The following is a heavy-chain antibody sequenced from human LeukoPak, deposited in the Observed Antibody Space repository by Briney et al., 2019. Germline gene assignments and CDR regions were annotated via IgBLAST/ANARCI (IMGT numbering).Heavy chain of an antibody. CDR1: GFTVSSNY. Sequence: PGGSLRLSCAASGFTVSSNYMNWVRQAPGKGLEWVSAIYGGGSPYHADSVKGRFTISRDNSKNTLYLQMNSLRAEDTAVYYCARDLNTARFDYWGQGTLVTVSS. V-gene: IGHV3-66*01. CDR2: IYGGGSP. D-gene: IGHD5-18*01. J-gene: IGHJ4*02. CDR3: ARDLNTARFDY.